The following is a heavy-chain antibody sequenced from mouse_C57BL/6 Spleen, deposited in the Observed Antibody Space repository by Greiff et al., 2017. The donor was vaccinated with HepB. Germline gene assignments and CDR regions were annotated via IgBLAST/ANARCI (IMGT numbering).Heavy chain of an antibody. V-gene: IGHV5-16*01. J-gene: IGHJ3*01. CDR1: GFTFSDYY. D-gene: IGHD4-1*01. CDR2: INYDGSST. Sequence: DVKLVESEGGLVQPGSSMKLSCTASGFTFSDYYMAWVRQVPEKGLEWVANINYDGSSTYYLDSLKSRFIISRDNAKNILYLQMSSLKSEDTATYYCARGPNWDENWFAYWGQGTLVTVSA. CDR3: ARGPNWDENWFAY.